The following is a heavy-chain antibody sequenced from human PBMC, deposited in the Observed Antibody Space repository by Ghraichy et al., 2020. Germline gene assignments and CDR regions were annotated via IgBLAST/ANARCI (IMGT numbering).Heavy chain of an antibody. CDR1: GYTFTSYG. CDR3: ARAPGDSSSWYRYDSSGYYPDY. CDR2: ISAYNGNT. D-gene: IGHD3-22*01. Sequence: ASVKVSCKASGYTFTSYGISWVRQAPGQGLEWMGWISAYNGNTNYAQKLQGRVTMTTDTSTSTAYMELRSLRSDDTAVYYCARAPGDSSSWYRYDSSGYYPDYWGQGTLVTVSS. J-gene: IGHJ4*02. V-gene: IGHV1-18*01.